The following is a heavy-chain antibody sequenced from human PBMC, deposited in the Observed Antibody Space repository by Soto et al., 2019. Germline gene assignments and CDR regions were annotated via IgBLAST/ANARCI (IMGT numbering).Heavy chain of an antibody. Sequence: SETLSLTCTVSGVSISSGNYYWSWIRQPPGKGLEWIGYIYYSGSTYYNPSLKSRVTVSIDTSKSQFSLKLSSVTAADTAVYYCARVPFVATSAYYPNWFDPWGQGTLVTVPQ. J-gene: IGHJ5*02. V-gene: IGHV4-30-4*01. CDR1: GVSISSGNYY. D-gene: IGHD3-22*01. CDR2: IYYSGST. CDR3: ARVPFVATSAYYPNWFDP.